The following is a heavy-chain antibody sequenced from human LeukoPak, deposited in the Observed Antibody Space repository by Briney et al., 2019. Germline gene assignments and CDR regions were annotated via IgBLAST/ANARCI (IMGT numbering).Heavy chain of an antibody. J-gene: IGHJ4*02. CDR2: IKGKTDGGTT. Sequence: GGSLRLSCAASGFTFSSYAMSWVRQAPGQGLEWVGRIKGKTDGGTTDYAAPVKGRFTISRDDSKNTLYLQMNSLKSEDTAVYYCTADGTRSGIAAPDYWGQGTLVTVSS. D-gene: IGHD6-13*01. CDR3: TADGTRSGIAAPDY. V-gene: IGHV3-15*01. CDR1: GFTFSSYA.